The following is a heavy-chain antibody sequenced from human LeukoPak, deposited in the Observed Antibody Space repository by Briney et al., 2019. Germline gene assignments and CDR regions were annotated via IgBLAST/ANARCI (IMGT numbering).Heavy chain of an antibody. V-gene: IGHV4-59*01. CDR1: GGSISSYY. CDR2: IYYSGST. CDR3: ARDRDDYGVDY. Sequence: SETLSLTGTVSGGSISSYYWSWIRQPPGKGLEWIGYIYYSGSTNYNPSLKSRVTISVDTSKNQFSLKLSSVTAADTAVYYCARDRDDYGVDYWGQGTLVTVSS. D-gene: IGHD4-17*01. J-gene: IGHJ4*02.